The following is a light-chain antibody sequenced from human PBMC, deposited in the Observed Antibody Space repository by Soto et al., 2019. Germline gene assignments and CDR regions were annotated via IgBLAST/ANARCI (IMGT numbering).Light chain of an antibody. CDR2: DAS. J-gene: IGKJ5*01. Sequence: DIQVTQSPSTLSRSVGDRVTITFRSIQSIDNKLALYQRKPGKAPKLLIYDASNLESGVPSTLEGSGFGKKFTITIRSLQPDDFETYYFQEYSDSSRKFGQRTRLEIK. V-gene: IGKV1-5*01. CDR3: QEYSDSSRK. CDR1: QSIDNK.